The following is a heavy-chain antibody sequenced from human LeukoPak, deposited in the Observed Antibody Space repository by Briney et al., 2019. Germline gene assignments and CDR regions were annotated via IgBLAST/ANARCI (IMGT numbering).Heavy chain of an antibody. CDR3: ARVVVPAAIGFDP. V-gene: IGHV3-74*01. J-gene: IGHJ5*02. CDR2: INSDGSST. CDR1: GFTFSSYW. Sequence: GGSPRLSCAASGFTFSSYWMHWVRQAPGKGLVWVSRINSDGSSTIYADSVKGRFTISRDNAKNTLYLQMNSLRAEDTAVYYCARVVVPAAIGFDPWGQGTLVTVSS. D-gene: IGHD2-2*02.